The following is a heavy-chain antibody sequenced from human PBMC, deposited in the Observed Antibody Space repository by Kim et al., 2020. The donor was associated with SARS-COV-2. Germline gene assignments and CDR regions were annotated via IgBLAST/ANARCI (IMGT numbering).Heavy chain of an antibody. CDR3: AREGDSSSPFDP. CDR2: IYISGST. V-gene: IGHV4-4*07. D-gene: IGHD6-6*01. CDR1: GGSISSYY. Sequence: SETLSLTCTVTGGSISSYYWSWIRQPAGKGLEWIGRIYISGSTNYNPSLKSRVTMSVDTSKNQFSLKLSSVTAADTAVYYCAREGDSSSPFDPWGQGTLVTVSS. J-gene: IGHJ5*02.